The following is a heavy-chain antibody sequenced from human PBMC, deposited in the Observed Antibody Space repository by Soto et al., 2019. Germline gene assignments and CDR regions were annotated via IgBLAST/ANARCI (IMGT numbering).Heavy chain of an antibody. V-gene: IGHV1-18*04. CDR3: ARVVYSSSWYRDNWLDP. CDR2: ISAYNGNT. Sequence: ASVKVSCKASGYTFTSYGISWVRQAPGQGLEWMGWISAYNGNTNYAQKLQGRVTMTTDTSTSTAYMELRSLRSDDTAVHYCARVVYSSSWYRDNWLDPWGQGTLVTVSS. CDR1: GYTFTSYG. D-gene: IGHD6-13*01. J-gene: IGHJ5*02.